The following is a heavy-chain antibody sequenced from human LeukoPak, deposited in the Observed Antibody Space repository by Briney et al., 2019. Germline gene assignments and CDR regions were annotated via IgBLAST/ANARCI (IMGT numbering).Heavy chain of an antibody. CDR3: ARPSRYYDSSGYYWYFDL. CDR1: GYTFTSYA. Sequence: ASVKVSCKASGYTFTSYAMNWVRQAPGQGLEWMGWINTNTGNPTYAQGFTGRFVFSLDTSVSTAYLQISSLKAEDTAVYYCARPSRYYDSSGYYWYFDLWGRGTLVTVSS. D-gene: IGHD3-22*01. V-gene: IGHV7-4-1*02. CDR2: INTNTGNP. J-gene: IGHJ2*01.